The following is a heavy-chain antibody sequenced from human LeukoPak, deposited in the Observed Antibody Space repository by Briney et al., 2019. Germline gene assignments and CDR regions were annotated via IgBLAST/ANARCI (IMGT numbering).Heavy chain of an antibody. CDR2: IYKSGNT. Sequence: SETLSLTCTVSGGSISTYYWSWIRQPPGKGLEWIGYIYKSGNTNCNPSLKSRVTISVDTSKNQFSLKLSSVTAADTAVYFCARVGSGSFDYWGQGTLVTVSS. CDR1: GGSISTYY. CDR3: ARVGSGSFDY. J-gene: IGHJ4*02. D-gene: IGHD6-19*01. V-gene: IGHV4-59*01.